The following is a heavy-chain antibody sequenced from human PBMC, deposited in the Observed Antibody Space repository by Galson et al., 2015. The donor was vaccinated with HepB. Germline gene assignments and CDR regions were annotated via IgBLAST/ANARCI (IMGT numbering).Heavy chain of an antibody. CDR2: IYSGGST. Sequence: SLRLSCAASGFIVTSKYINWVRQAPGKGLEWVSVIYSGGSTFYADSVKGRFTVSRDNSKNTVYLQMNSLRAEDTAVYYCADINFRANSWGQGTPVTVSS. D-gene: IGHD4/OR15-4a*01. CDR3: ADINFRANS. V-gene: IGHV3-53*01. CDR1: GFIVTSKY. J-gene: IGHJ4*02.